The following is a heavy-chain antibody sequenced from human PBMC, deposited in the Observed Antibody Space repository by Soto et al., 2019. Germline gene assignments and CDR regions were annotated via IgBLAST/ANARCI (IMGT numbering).Heavy chain of an antibody. V-gene: IGHV3-23*01. D-gene: IGHD2-15*01. Sequence: EVQLLESGGGLVQPGGSLRLSCAASGFTFSSYAMSWVRQAPGKGLEWVSAISGSGGSTYYADSVKGRFTISRDNSKNTLYLQMNSMRVEDTAVYYCAKDRRDIVVVVAAEGSFLGGYWGQGTLVTVSS. CDR3: AKDRRDIVVVVAAEGSFLGGY. CDR2: ISGSGGST. J-gene: IGHJ4*02. CDR1: GFTFSSYA.